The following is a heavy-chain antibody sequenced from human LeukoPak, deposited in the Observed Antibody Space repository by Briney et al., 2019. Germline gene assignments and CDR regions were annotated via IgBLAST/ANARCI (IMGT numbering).Heavy chain of an antibody. Sequence: SETLSLTCTVSGGSISSSSYYWGWIRQPPGKGLEWIGSIYYSGSTYYNPSLKSRVTISVDTSKNQFSLKLSSLTAADTAVYYCALGSAFPYWGQGILVTVSS. CDR3: ALGSAFPY. V-gene: IGHV4-39*01. J-gene: IGHJ4*02. CDR1: GGSISSSSYY. CDR2: IYYSGST. D-gene: IGHD3-10*01.